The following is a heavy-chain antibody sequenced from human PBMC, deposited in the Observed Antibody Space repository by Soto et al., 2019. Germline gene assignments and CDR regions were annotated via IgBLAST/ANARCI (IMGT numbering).Heavy chain of an antibody. CDR1: GGSIGSSSYY. D-gene: IGHD6-13*01. V-gene: IGHV4-39*01. J-gene: IGHJ4*02. CDR2: IYYSGST. Sequence: ETLSLTCTVSGGSIGSSSYYWGWIRQPPGKGLEWIGSIYYSGSTYYNPSLKSRVTISVDTSKNQFSLKLSSVTAADTAVYYCARSRIAAHIDYWGQGTLVTVSS. CDR3: ARSRIAAHIDY.